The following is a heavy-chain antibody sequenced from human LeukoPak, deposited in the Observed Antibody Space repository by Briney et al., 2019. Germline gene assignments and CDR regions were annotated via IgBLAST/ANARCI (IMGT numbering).Heavy chain of an antibody. D-gene: IGHD5-12*01. J-gene: IGHJ4*02. CDR1: GFTFSSYA. CDR2: ISGSGGST. Sequence: GGSLRLSCAASGFTFSSYAMSWVRQAPGKGLEWVSAISGSGGSTYYADSVKGRFTISRDNSKNTLYLQMNSLRAEDTAVYYCAKDDVDIVATTLDYWGQGTLVTVSS. V-gene: IGHV3-23*01. CDR3: AKDDVDIVATTLDY.